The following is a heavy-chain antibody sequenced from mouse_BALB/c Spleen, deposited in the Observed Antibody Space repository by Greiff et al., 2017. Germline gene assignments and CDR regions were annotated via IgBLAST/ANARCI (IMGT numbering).Heavy chain of an antibody. Sequence: EVKLMESGGDLVKPGGSLKLSCAASGFTFSSYGMSWVRQTPDKRLEWVATISSGGSYTYYPDSVKGRFTISRDNAKNTLYLQMSSLKSEDTAMYYCARQGGTATGAYWGQGTLVTVSA. V-gene: IGHV5-6*01. CDR3: ARQGGTATGAY. J-gene: IGHJ3*01. CDR1: GFTFSSYG. CDR2: ISSGGSYT. D-gene: IGHD1-2*01.